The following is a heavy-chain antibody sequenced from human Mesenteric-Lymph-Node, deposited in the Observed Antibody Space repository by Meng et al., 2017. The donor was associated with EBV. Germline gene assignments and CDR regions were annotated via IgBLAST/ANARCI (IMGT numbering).Heavy chain of an antibody. Sequence: VQSGAEVKKPGDSVKVSCKASGYTFTTHGISWVRQAPGQGLEWMGWISPYNDNTNSAQKFQGRVTMTIDTSTRTAYLELRSLRADDTAMYYCARSFAAAAKSDYWGQGTLVTVFS. CDR3: ARSFAAAAKSDY. V-gene: IGHV1-18*01. CDR2: ISPYNDNT. D-gene: IGHD6-13*01. CDR1: GYTFTTHG. J-gene: IGHJ4*02.